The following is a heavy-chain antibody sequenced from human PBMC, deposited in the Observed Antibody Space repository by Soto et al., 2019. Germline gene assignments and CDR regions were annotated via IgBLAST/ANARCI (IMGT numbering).Heavy chain of an antibody. D-gene: IGHD2-2*01. CDR3: SRGSSYDSFVF. J-gene: IGHJ4*02. CDR1: GVAMTNGGYY. Sequence: SETLSLTCSVSGVAMTNGGYYWSWIRQSPYKGLEWLGYIGHLETTYCNPSFKSRLSLSIDRTSNQFSLSLSSITASDKAVDDCSRGSSYDSFVFWGKGIQVTVSS. V-gene: IGHV4-30-2*06. CDR2: IGHLETT.